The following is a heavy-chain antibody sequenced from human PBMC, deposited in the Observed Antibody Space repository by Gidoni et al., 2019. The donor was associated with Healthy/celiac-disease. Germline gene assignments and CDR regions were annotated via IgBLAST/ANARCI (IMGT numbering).Heavy chain of an antibody. J-gene: IGHJ4*02. D-gene: IGHD1-26*01. Sequence: QVQPLQSGPDVKKPWASVKVSCTASGYSFPSYDINWLRQATGQGLEWMGWMNPNSGNTGYAQKFQGRVTMTRNTSISTAYMELSRLRSEDTAVYYCARGGQGIVGAPYVDYWGQGTLVTVSS. CDR1: GYSFPSYD. CDR2: MNPNSGNT. CDR3: ARGGQGIVGAPYVDY. V-gene: IGHV1-8*01.